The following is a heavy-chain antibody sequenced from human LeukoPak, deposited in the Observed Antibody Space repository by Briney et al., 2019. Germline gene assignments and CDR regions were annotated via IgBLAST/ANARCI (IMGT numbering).Heavy chain of an antibody. D-gene: IGHD6-13*01. V-gene: IGHV4-34*01. CDR3: ARGRGIAAAGTFDY. CDR2: INHSGST. CDR1: GGSFSGYY. Sequence: SETQSLTCAVYGGSFSGYYWSWIRQPPGKGLEWIGEINHSGSTNYNPSLKSRVSISVDTSKNQFSLKLSSVTAADTAVYYCARGRGIAAAGTFDYWGQGTLVTVSS. J-gene: IGHJ4*02.